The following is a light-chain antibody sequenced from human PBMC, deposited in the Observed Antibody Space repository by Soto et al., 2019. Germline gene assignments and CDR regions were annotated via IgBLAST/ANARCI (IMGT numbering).Light chain of an antibody. Sequence: DIQLTQSPSSVSASVGDRITITCRASQGISSWLAWYQKKPGKAPKLLIYASSTLQSGVPSRFSGSGSGTDFTLTISDLQPEDFATYYCQQANSFPLTFGVGTKVEIK. V-gene: IGKV1-12*01. CDR2: ASS. CDR1: QGISSW. CDR3: QQANSFPLT. J-gene: IGKJ4*01.